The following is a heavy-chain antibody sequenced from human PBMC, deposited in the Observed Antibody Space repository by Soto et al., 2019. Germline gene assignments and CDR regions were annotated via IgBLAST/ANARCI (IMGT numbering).Heavy chain of an antibody. CDR3: ARIPVDTSMIYRLDP. D-gene: IGHD5-18*01. Sequence: SATLDLTCTVSGGSVSSGDYYWSWIRHPPGKGLEWIGYIYYSGNTNYNPSLKSRVIISVDTSKNLFSLKLTSVTAADTAVYYCARIPVDTSMIYRLDPWGQGTLVTVSS. CDR2: IYYSGNT. V-gene: IGHV4-61*08. CDR1: GGSVSSGDYY. J-gene: IGHJ5*02.